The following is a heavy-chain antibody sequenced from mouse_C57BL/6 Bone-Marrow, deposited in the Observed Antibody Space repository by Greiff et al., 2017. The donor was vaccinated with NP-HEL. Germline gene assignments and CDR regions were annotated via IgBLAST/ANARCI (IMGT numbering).Heavy chain of an antibody. V-gene: IGHV10-1*01. J-gene: IGHJ4*01. CDR3: VRQAYYGLYYAMDY. CDR2: IRSKSNNYAT. Sequence: DVHLVESGGGLVQPKGSLKLSCAASGFSFNTYAMNWVRQAPGRGLEWVARIRSKSNNYATYYADSVKDRFTISRDDSESMLYLQMNNLKTEDTAMYYCVRQAYYGLYYAMDYWGQGTSVTVSS. CDR1: GFSFNTYA. D-gene: IGHD2-10*01.